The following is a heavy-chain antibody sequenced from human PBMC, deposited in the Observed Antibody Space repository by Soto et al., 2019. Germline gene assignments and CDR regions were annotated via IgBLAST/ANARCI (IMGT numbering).Heavy chain of an antibody. CDR2: ISYDGSNK. CDR3: ARDSNYGIKTYYYYGMDV. Sequence: GGSLRLSCAASGFTFSSYAMHWVRQAPGKGLEWVAVISYDGSNKYYADSVKGRFTISRDNSKNTLYLQMNSLRAEDTAVYYCARDSNYGIKTYYYYGMDVWGQGTTVTVSS. J-gene: IGHJ6*02. D-gene: IGHD4-4*01. V-gene: IGHV3-30-3*01. CDR1: GFTFSSYA.